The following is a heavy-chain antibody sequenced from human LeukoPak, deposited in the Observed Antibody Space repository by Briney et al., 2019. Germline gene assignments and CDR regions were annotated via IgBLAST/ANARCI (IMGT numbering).Heavy chain of an antibody. CDR2: INHSGST. J-gene: IGHJ5*02. CDR1: GGSFSGYY. V-gene: IGHV4-34*01. Sequence: SETLSLTCAVYGGSFSGYYWSWIRQPPGKGLEWIGEINHSGSTNYNPSLKSRVTISVDTSKNQFSLKLSSVTAADTAVYYCARRLRYCSSTGCQTAGWFDPWGQGTLVTVSS. CDR3: ARRLRYCSSTGCQTAGWFDP. D-gene: IGHD2-2*01.